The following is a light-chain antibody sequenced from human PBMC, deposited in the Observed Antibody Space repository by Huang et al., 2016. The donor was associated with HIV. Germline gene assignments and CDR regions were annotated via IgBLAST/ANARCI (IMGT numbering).Light chain of an antibody. V-gene: IGKV1-39*01. J-gene: IGKJ2*02. CDR1: QNIGTY. Sequence: DIQVTQSPSSLSASVGDRVTVTCRASQNIGTYLSWYQQKPGRAPKLLIYSASNLYSGVTSKFGGSGSGTDFTLTINNLQPEDIATYYCQQSYTIPGTFAQGNKVEIK. CDR2: SAS. CDR3: QQSYTIPGT.